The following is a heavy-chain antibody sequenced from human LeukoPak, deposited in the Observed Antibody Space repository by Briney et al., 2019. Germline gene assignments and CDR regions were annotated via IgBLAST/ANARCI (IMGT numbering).Heavy chain of an antibody. CDR2: ISYDGSNK. Sequence: GGSLRLSCAASGFTFSSYGMHWVRQAPGKGLEWVAVISYDGSNKYYADSVKGRFTISRDNSKNTLYLQMNSLRAEDTAVYYCAKGGDTMIVVSDYFDYWGQGTLVTVSS. V-gene: IGHV3-30*18. CDR3: AKGGDTMIVVSDYFDY. J-gene: IGHJ4*02. CDR1: GFTFSSYG. D-gene: IGHD3-22*01.